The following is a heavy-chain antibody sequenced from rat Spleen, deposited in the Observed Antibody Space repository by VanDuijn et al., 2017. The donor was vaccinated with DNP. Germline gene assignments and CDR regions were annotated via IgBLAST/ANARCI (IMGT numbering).Heavy chain of an antibody. Sequence: EVQLVESGGGLVQPGNSLKLSCAASGFTFSDYAMAWVRQSPKKGLEWVATIIYEGSSTYYRDSVKGRFTISRDNARSTLYLQIDSLRSEDTATYYCATGATEGFPYWGQGVMVTVSS. CDR1: GFTFSDYA. V-gene: IGHV5S10*01. D-gene: IGHD1-11*01. J-gene: IGHJ2*01. CDR2: IIYEGSST. CDR3: ATGATEGFPY.